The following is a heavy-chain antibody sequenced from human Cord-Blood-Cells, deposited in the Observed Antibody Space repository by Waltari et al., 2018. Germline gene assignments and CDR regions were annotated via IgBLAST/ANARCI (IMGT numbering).Heavy chain of an antibody. D-gene: IGHD2-21*01. V-gene: IGHV3-73*02. CDR1: GFTFSGSA. J-gene: IGHJ4*02. CDR3: TRHGAYCGVDCYDY. Sequence: EVQLVESGGGLVQPGGSLKLSCAASGFTFSGSAMHWVRQASGKGLEWVGRIRSKANSYATAYAASVKGRFTISRDDSKNTAYLQMNSLKTEDTAVYYCTRHGAYCGVDCYDYWGQGTLVTVSS. CDR2: IRSKANSYAT.